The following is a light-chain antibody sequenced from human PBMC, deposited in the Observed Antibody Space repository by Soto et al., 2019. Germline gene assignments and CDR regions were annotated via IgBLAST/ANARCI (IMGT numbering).Light chain of an antibody. V-gene: IGKV2-28*01. Sequence: DIVMTQSPLSLPVTPGEPASISCRSSQSLLHSNGYNYLDWYLQKPGQSPQLLIYLGSNRASGVPDRLSGSGSGTDFTLKISRVEAEGVGVSYCMQALQSLTFGHGTKVEIK. CDR3: MQALQSLT. CDR1: QSLLHSNGYNY. CDR2: LGS. J-gene: IGKJ1*01.